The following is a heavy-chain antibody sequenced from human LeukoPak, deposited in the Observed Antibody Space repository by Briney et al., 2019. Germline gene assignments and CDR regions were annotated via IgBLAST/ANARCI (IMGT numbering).Heavy chain of an antibody. V-gene: IGHV4-38-2*01. CDR2: IYHSGST. Sequence: PSETLSLTCAVSGYSITSGYYWGWIRQPPGKGLEWIGSIYHSGSTYYNPSLKTRVTISVDTSKNQFSLKLSSVTAADTAVYYCARLYLRDDCSSTSCYGLYFDYWGQGTLVTVSS. J-gene: IGHJ4*02. D-gene: IGHD2-2*01. CDR1: GYSITSGYY. CDR3: ARLYLRDDCSSTSCYGLYFDY.